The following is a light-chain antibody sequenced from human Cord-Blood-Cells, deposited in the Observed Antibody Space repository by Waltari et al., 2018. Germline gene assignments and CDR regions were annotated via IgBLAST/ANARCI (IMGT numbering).Light chain of an antibody. V-gene: IGKV4-1*01. CDR3: QQYYSTPYT. CDR1: PSVLYSSNNKNY. CDR2: WAS. J-gene: IGKJ2*01. Sequence: DIVMTQSPDYLAVSLGERATIKCKSSPSVLYSSNNKNYLAWYQQKPGQPPKLLIYWASTRESGVPDRFSGSGSGTDFTLTISSLQAEDVAVYYCQQYYSTPYTFGQGTKLEIK.